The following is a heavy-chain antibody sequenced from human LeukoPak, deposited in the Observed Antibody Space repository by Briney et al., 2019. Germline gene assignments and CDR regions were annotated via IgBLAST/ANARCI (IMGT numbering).Heavy chain of an antibody. CDR2: FYTSGST. J-gene: IGHJ4*02. CDR1: GGSVSSGSYY. CDR3: AREHSSSWDQFDY. Sequence: SETLSLTCTVSGGSVSSGSYYWSWIRQPAGKGLEWIGRFYTSGSTNYNPSLKSRVTISVDTSKNQFSLKLSSVTAADTAVYYCAREHSSSWDQFDYWGQGTLVTVSS. D-gene: IGHD6-13*01. V-gene: IGHV4-61*02.